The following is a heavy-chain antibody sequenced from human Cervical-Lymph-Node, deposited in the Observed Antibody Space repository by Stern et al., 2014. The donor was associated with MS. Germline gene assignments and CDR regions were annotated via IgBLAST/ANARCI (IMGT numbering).Heavy chain of an antibody. CDR3: AREGRHGYNFEY. CDR2: ILPVFTTP. D-gene: IGHD5-24*01. CDR1: GDTFSSYA. J-gene: IGHJ4*02. Sequence: QLVQSGAEVKKPGSSVKVSCKVSGDTFSSYALSWIRQAPGQGLEWMGGILPVFTTPNYAQKFQGRVTITADESTSTVYMELRSLRSDDTAVYYCAREGRHGYNFEYWCQGTLVTVS. V-gene: IGHV1-69*01.